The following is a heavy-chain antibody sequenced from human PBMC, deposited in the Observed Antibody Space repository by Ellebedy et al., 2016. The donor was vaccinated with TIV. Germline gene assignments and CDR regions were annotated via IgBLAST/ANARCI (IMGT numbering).Heavy chain of an antibody. CDR3: ARDGGGYFHD. CDR1: GFSFKTDA. J-gene: IGHJ4*02. CDR2: ICSGGVYV. V-gene: IGHV3-21*01. Sequence: GESLKISCLASGFSFKTDAMNWVRQPPGQGLEWVASICSGGVYVWYGDSVKGRFTISRDNAKNSFFLQMNSLRNDDTAVYYCARDGGGYFHDWGQGTLVSVSS. D-gene: IGHD6-25*01.